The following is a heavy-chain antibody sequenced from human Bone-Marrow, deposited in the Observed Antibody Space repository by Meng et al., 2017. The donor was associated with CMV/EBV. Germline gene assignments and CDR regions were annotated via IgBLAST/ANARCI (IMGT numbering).Heavy chain of an antibody. Sequence: GESLKISCAASGFTFSGSAMHWVRQASGKGLEWVGRIRSKANSYATAYAASVKGRFTISRDDSKNTAYLQMNSLKTEDTAVYYCTRITGTPTDFDDWGQGTRVTGSS. CDR2: IRSKANSYAT. CDR3: TRITGTPTDFDD. V-gene: IGHV3-73*01. D-gene: IGHD1-20*01. CDR1: GFTFSGSA. J-gene: IGHJ4*02.